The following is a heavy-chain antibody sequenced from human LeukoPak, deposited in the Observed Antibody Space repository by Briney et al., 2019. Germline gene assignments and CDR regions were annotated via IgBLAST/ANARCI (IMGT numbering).Heavy chain of an antibody. CDR2: ISRGGGST. V-gene: IGHV3-23*01. J-gene: IGHJ4*02. D-gene: IGHD3-22*01. Sequence: GGSLRLSCAASGFTFSDYVMSRVRQAPGKGLEWVSAISRGGGSTYYADSVKGRFTISRDNSKNTLYLQMNSLRAEDTAVYYCAKLVPRGYSSGLLDYWGQGTLVTVSS. CDR3: AKLVPRGYSSGLLDY. CDR1: GFTFSDYV.